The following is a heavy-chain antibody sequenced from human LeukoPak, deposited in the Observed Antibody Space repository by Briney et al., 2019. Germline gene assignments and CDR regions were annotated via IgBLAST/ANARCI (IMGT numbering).Heavy chain of an antibody. CDR1: GGSISGSY. Sequence: SETLSPTCTVSGGSISGSYWSWIRQPPGKGLEWIAYMYNSGSTNYNPSLKSRVTISIDTSKNQFSLKLSSLTAADTAIYYCARGIESYGDYGYWGQGILVTVSS. CDR3: ARGIESYGDYGY. D-gene: IGHD4-17*01. CDR2: MYNSGST. V-gene: IGHV4-59*01. J-gene: IGHJ4*02.